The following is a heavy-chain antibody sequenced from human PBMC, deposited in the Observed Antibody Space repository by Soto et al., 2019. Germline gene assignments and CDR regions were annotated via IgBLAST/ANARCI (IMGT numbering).Heavy chain of an antibody. V-gene: IGHV1-18*04. CDR3: ARLNSSGYYDWFDP. D-gene: IGHD3-22*01. CDR1: GYTFTSYG. J-gene: IGHJ5*02. CDR2: ISAYNGNT. Sequence: ASVKVSCKASGYTFTSYGISWVRQALGQGLEWMGWISAYNGNTNYAQKLQGRATMTTDTSTSTAYMELRSLRSDDTAVYYCARLNSSGYYDWFDPWGQGTLVTVSS.